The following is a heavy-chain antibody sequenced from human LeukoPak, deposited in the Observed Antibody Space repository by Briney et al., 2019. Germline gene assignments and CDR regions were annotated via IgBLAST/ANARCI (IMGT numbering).Heavy chain of an antibody. J-gene: IGHJ3*01. CDR1: GFTFTNAW. V-gene: IGHV3-15*01. CDR3: TTDWTPSSWKCSDGCGSARDALAV. D-gene: IGHD2-8*01. Sequence: TGGSLKLSCVASGFTFTNAWMNWVRQAPGKGLEWVGRIKSKANAETEDYIAPVKRRFTISRDDSKNTLYLQMNTLKTEDTAVYYCTTDWTPSSWKCSDGCGSARDALAVWGQGTLVTVS. CDR2: IKSKANAETE.